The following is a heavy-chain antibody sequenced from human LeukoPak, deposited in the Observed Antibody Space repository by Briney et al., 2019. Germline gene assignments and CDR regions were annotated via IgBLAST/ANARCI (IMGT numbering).Heavy chain of an antibody. Sequence: GGSLRLSCAASGFTFRDYNMSWIRQAPGKGLEYISYINIGGGSIYYAGSVKGRFTISRDNAKNSLYLQMNSLRAEDTAVYYCARDYYDSSGYYDAFDIWGQGTMVTVSS. CDR3: ARDYYDSSGYYDAFDI. CDR1: GFTFRDYN. V-gene: IGHV3-11*01. J-gene: IGHJ3*02. D-gene: IGHD3-22*01. CDR2: INIGGGSI.